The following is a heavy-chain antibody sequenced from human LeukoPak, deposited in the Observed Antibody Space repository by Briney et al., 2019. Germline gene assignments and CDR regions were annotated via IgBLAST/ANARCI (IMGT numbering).Heavy chain of an antibody. CDR3: EYSNSPYYFDY. J-gene: IGHJ4*02. V-gene: IGHV4-39*01. CDR2: IYYSGST. D-gene: IGHD2-2*01. CDR1: GGSISSSSYY. Sequence: SETLSLTCTVSGGSISSSSYYWGWIRQPPGKGLEWIGSIYYSGSTYYNPSLKSRVTISVDTSKNQFSLKLSSVTAADTAVYYCEYSNSPYYFDYWGQGTLVTVSS.